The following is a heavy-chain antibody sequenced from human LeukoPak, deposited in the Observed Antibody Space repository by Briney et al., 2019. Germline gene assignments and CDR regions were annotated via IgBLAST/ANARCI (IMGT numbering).Heavy chain of an antibody. J-gene: IGHJ4*02. D-gene: IGHD1-26*01. CDR3: ARSGGSGFQLDS. Sequence: PSETLSLTCTVSGGSIGSYYWSWVGQPAGKGLEWIGRSYTTGRTIYNPSLKSRVTMSLDTSKNQLSLNLSSVTAADTAVYYCARSGGSGFQLDSWGQGTLVTVSS. CDR2: SYTTGRT. CDR1: GGSIGSYY. V-gene: IGHV4-4*07.